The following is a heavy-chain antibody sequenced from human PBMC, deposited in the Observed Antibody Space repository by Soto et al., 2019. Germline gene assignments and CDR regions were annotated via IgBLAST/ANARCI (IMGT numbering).Heavy chain of an antibody. D-gene: IGHD6-13*01. Sequence: GGSLRLSCAAAGLNFSNAGMKWVRQAPGKGLEWVGRIKSKTDGGATDYAAPVKGRFTISRDDSKDTLYLQMDSLKTEDTAVYYCIPHPYSNNWLRGFDPWGQGTLVTVS. V-gene: IGHV3-15*07. CDR3: IPHPYSNNWLRGFDP. CDR1: GLNFSNAG. CDR2: IKSKTDGGAT. J-gene: IGHJ5*02.